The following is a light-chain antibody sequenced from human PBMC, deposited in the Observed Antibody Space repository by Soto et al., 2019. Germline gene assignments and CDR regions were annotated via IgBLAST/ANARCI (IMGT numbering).Light chain of an antibody. CDR3: QQYGSSRT. J-gene: IGKJ1*01. CDR1: QSVTSSY. Sequence: VLTQSPGTLSLSPGERATLSCRASQSVTSSYLAWDQQKPGQAPRLLLYGASNRATGIPDRFSGSGSGTDFSLTISRLEPEDFAVYYCQQYGSSRTFGQGTKVEIK. V-gene: IGKV3-20*01. CDR2: GAS.